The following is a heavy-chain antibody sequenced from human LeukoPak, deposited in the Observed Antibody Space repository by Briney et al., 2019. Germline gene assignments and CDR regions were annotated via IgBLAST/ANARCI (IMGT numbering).Heavy chain of an antibody. CDR2: ISGSGGST. J-gene: IGHJ6*02. CDR3: AKIRGYGSGSYYNELYYYYGMDV. Sequence: PGGSLRLSCAASGFTFSSYAMSWVRQAPGKGLEWVSAISGSGGSTYYADSVKGRFTISRDNSKNTLYQQMNSLRAEDTAVYYCAKIRGYGSGSYYNELYYYYGMDVWGQGTTVTVSS. V-gene: IGHV3-23*01. CDR1: GFTFSSYA. D-gene: IGHD3-10*01.